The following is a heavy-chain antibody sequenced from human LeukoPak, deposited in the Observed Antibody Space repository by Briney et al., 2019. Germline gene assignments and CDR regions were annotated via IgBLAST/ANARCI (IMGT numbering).Heavy chain of an antibody. D-gene: IGHD1-26*01. Sequence: EASVKVSCKASGYTFTRYFIHWVRQPPGQGLEWMGIVNPSGGSTSYAQKFQGRVTMTRDTSTSTVYMELSSLRSDDTAVYYCASTSGSSHDYWGRGTLVTVSS. CDR3: ASTSGSSHDY. CDR2: VNPSGGST. J-gene: IGHJ4*02. CDR1: GYTFTRYF. V-gene: IGHV1-46*01.